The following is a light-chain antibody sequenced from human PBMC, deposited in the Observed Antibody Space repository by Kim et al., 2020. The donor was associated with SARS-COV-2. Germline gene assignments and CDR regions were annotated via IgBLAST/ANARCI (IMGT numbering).Light chain of an antibody. Sequence: QLVLTQSPSASASLGAPVKLTCTLSSGHSSYAIAWHQQQPEKGPRYLMKLNSDGSHSKGDGIPDRFSGSSSGAERYLTISSLQSEDEADYYCQTWGTGIQWVFGGGTQLTVL. CDR2: LNSDGSH. J-gene: IGLJ3*02. CDR1: SGHSSYA. CDR3: QTWGTGIQWV. V-gene: IGLV4-69*01.